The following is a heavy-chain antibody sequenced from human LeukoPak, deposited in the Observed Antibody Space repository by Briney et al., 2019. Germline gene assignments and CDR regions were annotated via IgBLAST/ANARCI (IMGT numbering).Heavy chain of an antibody. CDR1: GGSISSSNW. D-gene: IGHD6-19*01. CDR2: IYHSGST. Sequence: SETLSLTCAVSGGSISSSNWWSWVRQPPGKGLEWIGEIYHSGSTNYNPSLKSRVTISVDKSKNQFSLKLSSVTAADTAVYYCARGYSSGWYLAHFDDWGQGTLVTVSS. J-gene: IGHJ4*02. CDR3: ARGYSSGWYLAHFDD. V-gene: IGHV4-4*02.